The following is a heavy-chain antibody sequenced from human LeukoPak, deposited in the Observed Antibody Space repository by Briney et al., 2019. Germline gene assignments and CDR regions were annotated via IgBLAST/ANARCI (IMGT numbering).Heavy chain of an antibody. V-gene: IGHV3-74*01. CDR2: INSDGSST. CDR3: ARVRSATLNFFDY. J-gene: IGHJ4*02. CDR1: GFTFSSYW. Sequence: GGSLRLSCAASGFTFSSYWMHWVRQAPGKGLVWVSRINSDGSSTSYADSVKGRFTISRDNAKNTLYLQMNNLRAEDTAVYYCARVRSATLNFFDYWGQGTLVTVSS.